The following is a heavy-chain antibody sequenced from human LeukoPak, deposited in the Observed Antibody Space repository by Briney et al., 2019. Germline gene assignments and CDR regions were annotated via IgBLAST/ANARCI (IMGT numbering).Heavy chain of an antibody. V-gene: IGHV3-23*01. CDR2: ISGSGGST. J-gene: IGHJ4*02. D-gene: IGHD1-20*01. CDR1: GFTFSTFG. Sequence: PGGSLRLSCAASGFTFSTFGMTWVRQAPGKGLEWVSAISGSGGSTYYADSVKGRFTISRDNSKNTLYLQMNSLRAEDTAVYYCAKWGLVTGTTRDYWGQGTLVTVSS. CDR3: AKWGLVTGTTRDY.